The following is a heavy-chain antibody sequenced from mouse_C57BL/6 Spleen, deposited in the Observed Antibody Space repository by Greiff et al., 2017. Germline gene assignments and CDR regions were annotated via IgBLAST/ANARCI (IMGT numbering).Heavy chain of an antibody. D-gene: IGHD2-3*01. J-gene: IGHJ3*01. CDR3: TRSGDGYYLSWFAY. CDR2: IGPETGGT. CDR1: GYTFTDYE. Sequence: QVQLQQSGAELVRPGASVTLSCKASGYTFTDYEMHWVKQTPVHGLEWIGAIGPETGGTAYNQKFKGKAILTADKSSSTAYMELRSLTSEDSAVYYCTRSGDGYYLSWFAYWGQGTLVTVSA. V-gene: IGHV1-15*01.